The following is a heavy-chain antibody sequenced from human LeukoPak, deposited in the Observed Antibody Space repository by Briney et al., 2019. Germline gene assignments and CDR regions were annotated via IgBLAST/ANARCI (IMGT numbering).Heavy chain of an antibody. Sequence: PGGSLRLSCAASGFTFSSYAMHWVRQAPGKGLEWVAVISYDGSNKYYADSVKGRFTISRDNSKNTLYLQMNSLRAEDTAVYYCARDETQDIAAAGSLEYWGQGTLVTVSS. CDR3: ARDETQDIAAAGSLEY. CDR1: GFTFSSYA. V-gene: IGHV3-30-3*01. D-gene: IGHD6-13*01. J-gene: IGHJ4*02. CDR2: ISYDGSNK.